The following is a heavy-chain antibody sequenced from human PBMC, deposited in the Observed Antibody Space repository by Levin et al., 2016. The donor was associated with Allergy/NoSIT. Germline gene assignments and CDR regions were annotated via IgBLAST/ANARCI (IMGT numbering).Heavy chain of an antibody. J-gene: IGHJ6*03. CDR3: AREGVPAAKDYYYYMDV. V-gene: IGHV3-30*03. Sequence: GGSLRLSCAASGFTFSSYGMHWVRQAPGKGLEWVAVISYDGSNKYYADSVKGRFTISRDNSKNTLYLQMNSLRAEDTAVYYCAREGVPAAKDYYYYMDVWGKGTTVTVSS. CDR1: GFTFSSYG. D-gene: IGHD2-2*01. CDR2: ISYDGSNK.